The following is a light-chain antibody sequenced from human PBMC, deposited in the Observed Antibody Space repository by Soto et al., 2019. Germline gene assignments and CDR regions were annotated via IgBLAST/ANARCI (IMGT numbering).Light chain of an antibody. CDR1: QSLLHSNGYNY. V-gene: IGKV2-28*01. CDR3: MQALQTPWT. CDR2: LSS. J-gene: IGKJ1*01. Sequence: DLVMTQSPLSLPVTPGEPASISCRSSQSLLHSNGYNYLNWYLQKPGQSPQVLIYLSSNRASGVPDRFSGGGSGTDFTLKISRVEAEDVGLYYCMQALQTPWTFGQGTKVEIK.